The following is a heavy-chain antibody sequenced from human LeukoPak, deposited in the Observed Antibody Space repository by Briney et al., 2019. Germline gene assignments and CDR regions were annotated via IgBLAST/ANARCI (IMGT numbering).Heavy chain of an antibody. CDR2: ISYDGSEK. V-gene: IGHV3-30*04. D-gene: IGHD3-16*01. CDR3: ASMRGGYERYFDY. CDR1: GFTFISYA. J-gene: IGHJ4*02. Sequence: GGSLRLSCAASGFTFISYAMHWVRQAPGKGLEWVAVISYDGSEKYYADSVKDRFTISRDNAKNSLYLQMNSLRAEDTAVYYCASMRGGYERYFDYWGQGTLVTVSS.